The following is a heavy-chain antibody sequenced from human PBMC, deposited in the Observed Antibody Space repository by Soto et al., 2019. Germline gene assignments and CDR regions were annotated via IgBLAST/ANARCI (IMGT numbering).Heavy chain of an antibody. D-gene: IGHD1-26*01. V-gene: IGHV1-8*01. Sequence: QVQLVQSGAEVKKPGASVKVSCKTSGYTFTRYDINWVRQATGQGLEWMGWMNPNSGNTAYAQKFQGRVTMTRNAPISTAYMERSSLGSEATAVYYCARERSSGAFEIWGQGTMVTVSS. CDR3: ARERSSGAFEI. CDR1: GYTFTRYD. J-gene: IGHJ3*02. CDR2: MNPNSGNT.